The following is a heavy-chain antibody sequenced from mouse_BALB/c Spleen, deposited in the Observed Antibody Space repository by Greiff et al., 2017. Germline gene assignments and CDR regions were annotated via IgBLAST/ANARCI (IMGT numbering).Heavy chain of an antibody. CDR3: AREGVRQVYYAMDY. CDR1: GYTFTSYV. J-gene: IGHJ4*01. V-gene: IGHV1-14*01. Sequence: VQLQQSGPELVKPGASVKMSCKASGYTFTSYVMHWVKQKPGQGLEWIGYINPYNDGTKYNEKFKGKATLTSDKSSSTAYMELSSLTSEDSAVYYCAREGVRQVYYAMDYWGQGTSVTVSS. CDR2: INPYNDGT. D-gene: IGHD2-14*01.